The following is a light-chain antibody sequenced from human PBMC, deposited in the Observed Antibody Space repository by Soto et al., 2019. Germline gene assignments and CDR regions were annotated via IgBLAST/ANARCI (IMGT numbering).Light chain of an antibody. V-gene: IGLV1-47*02. J-gene: IGLJ1*01. CDR3: AVWDDSLGGSYI. CDR1: SSNIGNNY. CDR2: SHN. Sequence: QSALTQPPSASGTPGQRVTISCSGSSSNIGNNYVSWYQLLPGTAPKLLIYSHNQRPSGVPDRFSGSKSGTSASLAINGLRSEDEGDYYCAVWDDSLGGSYIFGSGTKVTV.